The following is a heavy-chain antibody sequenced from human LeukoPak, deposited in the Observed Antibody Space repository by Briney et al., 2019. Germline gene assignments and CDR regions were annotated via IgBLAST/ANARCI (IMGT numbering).Heavy chain of an antibody. CDR2: IIPIFGTA. Sequence: SVKVSCKASGGTFSSYAISWVRQASGQGLEWMGGIIPIFGTANYAQKFQGRVTITADESTSTAYMELSSLRSEDTAVYYCARGVLNYYDSSGYLDYWGQGTLVTVSS. V-gene: IGHV1-69*13. CDR1: GGTFSSYA. J-gene: IGHJ4*02. CDR3: ARGVLNYYDSSGYLDY. D-gene: IGHD3-22*01.